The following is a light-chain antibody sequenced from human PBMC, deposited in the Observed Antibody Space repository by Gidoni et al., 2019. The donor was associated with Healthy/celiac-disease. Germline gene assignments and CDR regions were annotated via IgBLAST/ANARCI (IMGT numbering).Light chain of an antibody. Sequence: SYELTQPPSVSVSPGQTASITCPGDKLGDKYACWYQLKPGQSPVLVIYQDRKRPSGIPERFSGSNSGNTATLTISGTQAMDEADYYCQAWDSSTVVFGGGTKLTVL. V-gene: IGLV3-1*01. CDR1: KLGDKY. J-gene: IGLJ2*01. CDR2: QDR. CDR3: QAWDSSTVV.